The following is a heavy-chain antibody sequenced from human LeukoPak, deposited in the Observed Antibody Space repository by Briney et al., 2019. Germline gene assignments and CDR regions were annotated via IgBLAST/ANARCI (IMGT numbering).Heavy chain of an antibody. CDR1: GGSFSGYY. CDR3: ARWVVPAAIDY. J-gene: IGHJ4*02. V-gene: IGHV4-34*01. D-gene: IGHD2-2*02. Sequence: SETLSLTCAVYGGSFSGYYWSWIRQPPGKGLEWIGEINHSGSTNYNPSLKSRVTISVDTSKNQFSLKLSSVTAADTAVYYCARWVVPAAIDYWGQGTLVTVST. CDR2: INHSGST.